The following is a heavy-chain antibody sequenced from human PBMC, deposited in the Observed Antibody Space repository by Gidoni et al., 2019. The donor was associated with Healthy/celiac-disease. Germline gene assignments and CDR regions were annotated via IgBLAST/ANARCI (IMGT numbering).Heavy chain of an antibody. D-gene: IGHD3-10*01. CDR1: GYSISSGYY. Sequence: QVQLQESGPGLVKPSETLSLTCTVSGYSISSGYYWGWIRQPPGKGLEWIGSIYHSGSTYYNPSLKSRVTISVDTSKNQFSLKLSSVTAADTAVYYCARWLGNYGSFDYWGQGTLVTVSS. V-gene: IGHV4-38-2*02. CDR2: IYHSGST. CDR3: ARWLGNYGSFDY. J-gene: IGHJ4*02.